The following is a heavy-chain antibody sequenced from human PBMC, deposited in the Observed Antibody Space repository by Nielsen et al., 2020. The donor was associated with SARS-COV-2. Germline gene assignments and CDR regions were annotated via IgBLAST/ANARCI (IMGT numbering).Heavy chain of an antibody. Sequence: GGSLRLSCEASGFISNTYGMNWVRQAPGKGLEWIYSIRDVNTIFYADSVKGRFTISRDNAKNSLDLQMNSLRDEDTAVYYCARDLELLTNYYALDYWGQGTLVTVSS. CDR1: GFISNTYG. J-gene: IGHJ4*02. D-gene: IGHD3-9*01. CDR2: IRDVNTI. V-gene: IGHV3-69-1*01. CDR3: ARDLELLTNYYALDY.